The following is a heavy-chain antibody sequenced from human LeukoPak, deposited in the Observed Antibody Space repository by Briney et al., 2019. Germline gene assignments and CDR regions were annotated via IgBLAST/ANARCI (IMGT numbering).Heavy chain of an antibody. CDR3: ARDPYSGSANDY. D-gene: IGHD1-26*01. CDR2: ISSSSYI. CDR1: GFTFGSYS. J-gene: IGHJ4*02. V-gene: IGHV3-21*01. Sequence: PGGSRRLSWAASGFTFGSYSMNWFRKPPGKGLEWVSSISSSSYIYYADSVKGRFTISGDNAKNSLYLQMNSLRAEDTAVYYCARDPYSGSANDYWGQGTLVTVSS.